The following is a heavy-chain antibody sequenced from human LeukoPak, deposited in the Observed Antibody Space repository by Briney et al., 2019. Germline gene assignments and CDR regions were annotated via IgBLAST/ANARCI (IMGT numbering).Heavy chain of an antibody. CDR1: GFNFNVYS. J-gene: IGHJ4*02. D-gene: IGHD3-3*01. CDR2: MTSDSNII. V-gene: IGHV3-48*01. CDR3: ARSTEWFADY. Sequence: GGSLRLSCAASGFNFNVYSMNWVRQTPGEGLEWISYMTSDSNIIYYADSVRGRFTISIDNAKKSVCLELSNLRADDTAMYYCARSTEWFADYWGQGTLVTVSS.